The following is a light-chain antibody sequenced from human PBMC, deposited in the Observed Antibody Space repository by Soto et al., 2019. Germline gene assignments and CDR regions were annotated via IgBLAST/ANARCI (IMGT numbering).Light chain of an antibody. CDR1: QKISTW. V-gene: IGKV1-5*03. J-gene: IGKJ2*01. Sequence: DIQMTQSPSTLSASVGDRVTITCRASQKISTWLAWFQQKPGEAPKLLIYKTSHFESGVPSRFSGTGSGTEFTLSIINLHPDDFETYYCQQYNTYSHMYSFGQGTRLEIK. CDR2: KTS. CDR3: QQYNTYSHMYS.